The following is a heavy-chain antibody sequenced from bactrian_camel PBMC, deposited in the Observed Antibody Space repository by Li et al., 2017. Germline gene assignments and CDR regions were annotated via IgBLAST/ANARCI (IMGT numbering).Heavy chain of an antibody. Sequence: HVQLVESGGGSVQAGGSLILSCAFSGATYSRRCMAWFRQAPGKGREAVAAADADRRTIYGDFVEGRFSIDRDNARNTVNLELNNLKTEDTAMYFCAAECPIGNMVRILKTRTWGPADVTYWGQGTQVTVS. CDR1: GATYSRRC. J-gene: IGHJ4*01. V-gene: IGHV3S26*01. CDR2: ADADRRT. D-gene: IGHD4*01. CDR3: AAECPIGNMVRILKTRTWGPADVTY.